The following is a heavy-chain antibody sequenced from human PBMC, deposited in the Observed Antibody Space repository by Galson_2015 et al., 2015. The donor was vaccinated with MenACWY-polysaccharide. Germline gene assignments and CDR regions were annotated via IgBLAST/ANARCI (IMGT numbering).Heavy chain of an antibody. Sequence: SLRLSCAASGFTFSNAWMNWVRQAPGKGLEWIGRIRSKTDGGTTDYAAPAQVRFTISRDDSTNTLYLQMNSLKTEDTTMYYCTCGAGSYTMWTGGGFDIWGQGTMVTVSS. CDR1: GFTFSNAW. V-gene: IGHV3-15*01. CDR3: TCGAGSYTMWTGGGFDI. CDR2: IRSKTDGGTT. J-gene: IGHJ3*02. D-gene: IGHD2-2*02.